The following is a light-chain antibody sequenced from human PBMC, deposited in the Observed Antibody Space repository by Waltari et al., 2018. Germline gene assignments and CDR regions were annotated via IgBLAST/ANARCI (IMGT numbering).Light chain of an antibody. V-gene: IGLV2-8*01. CDR1: RSAVGGYNY. J-gene: IGLJ2*01. CDR2: EVS. Sequence: QSALTQPPSASGSPGQSVTISCTGTRSAVGGYNYASWYQQHPGKAPKLMIYEVSKRPSGVPDRFSGSKSGNTASLTVSGLQAEDEADYYCSSYAGSNNVVFGGGTKLTVL. CDR3: SSYAGSNNVV.